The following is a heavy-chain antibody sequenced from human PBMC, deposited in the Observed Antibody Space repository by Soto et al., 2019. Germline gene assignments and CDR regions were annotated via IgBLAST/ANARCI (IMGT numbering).Heavy chain of an antibody. D-gene: IGHD3-10*01. Sequence: GGSLRLSCAASGFTFSNAWMSWVRQAPGKGLEWVGRIKSKTDGGTTDYAAPVKGRFTITRDDSKNTLYLQMNSLKTEDTAVYYWTTDLTMVRGVIVLPNYYYMDVWGKGTTVTVSS. J-gene: IGHJ6*03. CDR2: IKSKTDGGTT. CDR3: TTDLTMVRGVIVLPNYYYMDV. V-gene: IGHV3-15*01. CDR1: GFTFSNAW.